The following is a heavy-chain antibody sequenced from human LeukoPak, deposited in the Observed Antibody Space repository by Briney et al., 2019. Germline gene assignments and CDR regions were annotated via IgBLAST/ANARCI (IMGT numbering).Heavy chain of an antibody. J-gene: IGHJ6*02. Sequence: WGSLRLSCAASGFTFSSYSMNWVRQAPGKGLEWVSYISSSSSTIYYADSVKGRFTISRDNAKNSLYLQMNSLRDEDTAVYYCAREGGYCSSTSCYYGMDVWGQGTTVTVSS. V-gene: IGHV3-48*02. CDR2: ISSSSSTI. CDR1: GFTFSSYS. D-gene: IGHD2-2*01. CDR3: AREGGYCSSTSCYYGMDV.